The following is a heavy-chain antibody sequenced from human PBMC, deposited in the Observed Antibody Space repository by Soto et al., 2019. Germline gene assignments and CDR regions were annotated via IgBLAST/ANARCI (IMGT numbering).Heavy chain of an antibody. CDR3: ARDNYSSTSHGMDV. CDR2: IYHSGST. J-gene: IGHJ6*02. D-gene: IGHD6-6*01. V-gene: IGHV4-38-2*02. CDR1: GYSISSGYY. Sequence: PSETLSLTCAVSGYSISSGYYWGWIRQPPGKGLEWIGSIYHSGSTYYNPSLKSRVTISVDTSKNQFSLKLSSVTAADTAVYYCARDNYSSTSHGMDVWGQGTTVTVSS.